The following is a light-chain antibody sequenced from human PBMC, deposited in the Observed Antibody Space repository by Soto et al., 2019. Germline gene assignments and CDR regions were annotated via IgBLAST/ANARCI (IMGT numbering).Light chain of an antibody. J-gene: IGLJ1*01. Sequence: QSVLTQPPSVSGAPGQRVTISCTGSSSNIGAGYDVHWYQQLPGTAPKLLIYGNSNRPSGVPDRFSGSKSGTSASLAITGLQAEDEADYYCQSSDSSLNVFGTGTKVPVL. CDR2: GNS. V-gene: IGLV1-40*01. CDR3: QSSDSSLNV. CDR1: SSNIGAGYD.